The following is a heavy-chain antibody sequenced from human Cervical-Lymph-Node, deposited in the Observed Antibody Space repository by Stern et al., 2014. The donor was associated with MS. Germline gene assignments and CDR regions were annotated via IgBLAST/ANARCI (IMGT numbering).Heavy chain of an antibody. V-gene: IGHV3-74*02. Sequence: EVQLVESGGDLVQPGGSLRLSCAASGFTFRSYWMNWVRQAPGKGTVWVSRINGRGSTTNYADSVRGRFTISRDNAENTLFLQMESLRAEDSAVYYCVRADNTGYDGFDTWGQGARVTVSS. CDR3: VRADNTGYDGFDT. CDR1: GFTFRSYW. D-gene: IGHD5-12*01. J-gene: IGHJ4*02. CDR2: INGRGSTT.